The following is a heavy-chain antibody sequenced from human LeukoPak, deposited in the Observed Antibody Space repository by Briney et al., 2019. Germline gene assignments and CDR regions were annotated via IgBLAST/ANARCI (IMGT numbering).Heavy chain of an antibody. Sequence: GGSLRLSCAASGFTFSSYWMHWVRQAPGKGLVWVSRINSDGSSTSYADSVRGRFSISRDNAKNSLYLQMNSLRAEDTAVYYCARDPLSSSSFDLWGQGTLVTVSS. V-gene: IGHV3-74*01. J-gene: IGHJ4*02. D-gene: IGHD6-13*01. CDR2: INSDGSST. CDR1: GFTFSSYW. CDR3: ARDPLSSSSFDL.